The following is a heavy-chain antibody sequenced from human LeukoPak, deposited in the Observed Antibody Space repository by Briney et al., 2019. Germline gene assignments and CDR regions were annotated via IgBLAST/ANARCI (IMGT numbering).Heavy chain of an antibody. D-gene: IGHD1-7*01. V-gene: IGHV1-69*13. CDR1: GYTFTSYA. Sequence: SVKVSCKASGYTFTSYAISWVRQAPGQGLEWMGGIIPIFGTANYAQKFQGRVTITADGSTSTAYMELSSLRSEDTAVYYCARGLGNWNYEQGYFDYWGQGTLVTVSS. CDR2: IIPIFGTA. CDR3: ARGLGNWNYEQGYFDY. J-gene: IGHJ4*02.